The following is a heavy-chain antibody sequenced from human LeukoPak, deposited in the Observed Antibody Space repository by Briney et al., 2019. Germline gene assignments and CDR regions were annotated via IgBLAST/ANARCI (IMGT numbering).Heavy chain of an antibody. CDR2: IYYSGST. CDR1: GGSISSSSYY. D-gene: IGHD6-13*01. V-gene: IGHV4-39*01. Sequence: MSSETLSLTCTVSGGSISSSSYYWGWIRQPPGKGLEWIGSIYYSGSTYYNPSLKSRVTISVDTSKNQFSLKLTSVTAADTAVFYCARQSYSSSWGSYYFDFWGQGTLVTVSS. J-gene: IGHJ4*02. CDR3: ARQSYSSSWGSYYFDF.